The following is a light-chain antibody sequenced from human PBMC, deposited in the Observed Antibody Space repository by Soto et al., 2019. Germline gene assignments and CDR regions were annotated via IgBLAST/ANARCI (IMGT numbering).Light chain of an antibody. CDR2: EVS. J-gene: IGLJ3*02. V-gene: IGLV2-14*01. CDR3: SSYTTSATGV. CDR1: SNDVGGYNY. Sequence: QSALTQPASVSGSPGQSITISCTGTSNDVGGYNYVSWYQQHPGKAPKLMIYEVSNRPSGVSNRFSGSKSGNTASLTISGLQAEDEADYYCSSYTTSATGVFGGGTKVTVL.